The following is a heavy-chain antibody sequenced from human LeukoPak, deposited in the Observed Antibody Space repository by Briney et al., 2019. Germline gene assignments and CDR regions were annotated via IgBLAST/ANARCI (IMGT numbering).Heavy chain of an antibody. CDR1: GFSFSSYE. D-gene: IGHD5-12*01. CDR3: ARSLSGYITDPFFDQ. CDR2: INSGYSV. V-gene: IGHV3-48*03. J-gene: IGHJ4*02. Sequence: PGGSLRLSCVVSGFSFSSYEMNWVRRTPGKRLEWVAYINSGYSVHYADSVKGRFTISGDNARDSLFLQMNSLRAEDTAVYYCARSLSGYITDPFFDQWGQGTLVTVSS.